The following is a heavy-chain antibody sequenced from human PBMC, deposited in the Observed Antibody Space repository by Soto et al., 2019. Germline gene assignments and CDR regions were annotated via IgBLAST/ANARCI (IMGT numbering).Heavy chain of an antibody. V-gene: IGHV1-3*01. D-gene: IGHD2-21*02. CDR1: GYTCTSYA. J-gene: IGHJ4*02. Sequence: QVQLVQSGAEVKKPGASVKVSCKASGYTCTSYAIHWVRQAPGQSLEWRGWINAGNGNTKYSQQLPGRVTITRDIAASTAYMELSSLRSEDTAVYYCARDETDWGQGTLVTVSS. CDR3: ARDETD. CDR2: INAGNGNT.